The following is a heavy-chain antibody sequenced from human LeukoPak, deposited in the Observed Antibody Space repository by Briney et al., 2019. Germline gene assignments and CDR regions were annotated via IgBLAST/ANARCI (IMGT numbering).Heavy chain of an antibody. CDR1: GGTFSSYA. J-gene: IGHJ1*01. CDR3: ARDPRGYYDSSGEFQH. D-gene: IGHD3-22*01. CDR2: IIPILGIA. V-gene: IGHV1-69*04. Sequence: GASVKVSCKASGGTFSSYAISWVRQAPGQGLEWMGRIIPILGIANYAQKFQGRVTITADKSTSTAYMELSSLRSEDTAVYYCARDPRGYYDSSGEFQHWGQGTLVTVS.